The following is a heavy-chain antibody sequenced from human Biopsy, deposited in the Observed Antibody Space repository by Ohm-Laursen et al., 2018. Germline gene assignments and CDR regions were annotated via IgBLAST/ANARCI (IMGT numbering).Heavy chain of an antibody. CDR1: GYTFTGDY. CDR2: IDPKTGGT. V-gene: IGHV1-2*02. CDR3: AKDLLEWSVPS. J-gene: IGHJ4*02. D-gene: IGHD3-3*01. Sequence: ASVKVSCKTSGYTFTGDYIHWVRQAPGQGLEWMGWIDPKTGGTEYAQKFRGRVTITRDTSISTMYMDLSSLRSDDTAVYYCAKDLLEWSVPSWGQGTLVTVSS.